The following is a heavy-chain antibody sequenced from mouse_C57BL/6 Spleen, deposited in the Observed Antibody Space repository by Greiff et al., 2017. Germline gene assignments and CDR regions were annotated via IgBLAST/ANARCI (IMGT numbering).Heavy chain of an antibody. CDR3: ARGVITTVVATDWYFDV. Sequence: QVQLQQSGPELVKPGASVKISCKASGYAFSSSWMNWVKQRPGKGLEWIGRIYPGDGDTNYNGKFKGKATLTADKSSSTAYMQLISLTSEDSAVYFCARGVITTVVATDWYFDVWGTGTTVTVSS. CDR1: GYAFSSSW. CDR2: IYPGDGDT. D-gene: IGHD1-1*01. V-gene: IGHV1-82*01. J-gene: IGHJ1*03.